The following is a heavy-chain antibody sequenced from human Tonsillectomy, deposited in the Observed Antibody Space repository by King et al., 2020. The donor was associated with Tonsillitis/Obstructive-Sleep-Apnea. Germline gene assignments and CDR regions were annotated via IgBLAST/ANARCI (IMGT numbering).Heavy chain of an antibody. CDR3: ARLAPGTLYSSSHMDV. CDR2: IDPSDSYT. D-gene: IGHD1-26*01. Sequence: VQLVESGAEVKKPGESLRISCKGSGYSFTSYWISWVRQMPGKGLEWMGRIDPSDSYTDYSPSFQGHVTISADKSISTAYLQWSSLRASDTAMYYCARLAPGTLYSSSHMDVWGKGTTVTVPS. J-gene: IGHJ6*03. CDR1: GYSFTSYW. V-gene: IGHV5-10-1*01.